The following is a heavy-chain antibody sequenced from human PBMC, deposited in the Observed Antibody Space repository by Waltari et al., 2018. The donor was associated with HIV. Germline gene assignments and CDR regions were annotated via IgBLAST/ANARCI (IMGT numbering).Heavy chain of an antibody. J-gene: IGHJ4*02. V-gene: IGHV3-7*01. D-gene: IGHD3-22*01. Sequence: EVQLVESGGGLVQPGGSLRRSCAASEFTFITYWLTWVRQAPGKGLEWVANIKQDESEKYYVDSVKGRFTISRDNAKNSLFLQMNSLRAEDTAVYYCAREALYDSSGYYFDYWGQGTLVTVSS. CDR3: AREALYDSSGYYFDY. CDR2: IKQDESEK. CDR1: EFTFITYW.